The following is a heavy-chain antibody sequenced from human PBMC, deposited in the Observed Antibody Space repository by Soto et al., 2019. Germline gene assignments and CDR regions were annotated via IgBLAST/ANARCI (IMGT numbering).Heavy chain of an antibody. CDR3: AKNGDFWSWGMDV. CDR2: ISSSGDAT. Sequence: VGSLRLSCAASGFTFSTYAMTWVRQAPGKGLEWVSIISSSGDATYYLDSVKGRFTISRDNSRNTLNLQMHSLRAEDTAVYYCAKNGDFWSWGMDVWGQGTTVTVSS. D-gene: IGHD3-3*01. J-gene: IGHJ6*02. V-gene: IGHV3-23*01. CDR1: GFTFSTYA.